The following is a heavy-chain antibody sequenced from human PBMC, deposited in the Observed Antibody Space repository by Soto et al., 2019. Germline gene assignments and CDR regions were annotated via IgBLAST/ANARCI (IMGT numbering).Heavy chain of an antibody. Sequence: SETLSLTCAVSGYSISSGYYWGWIRQRPGKGLEWIGEINHSGSTNYNPSLKSRVTISVDTSKNQFSLKLSSVTAADTAVYYCARARGYSSSWYKYWGQGTLVTVSS. V-gene: IGHV4-38-2*01. D-gene: IGHD6-13*01. CDR2: INHSGST. J-gene: IGHJ4*02. CDR1: GYSISSGYY. CDR3: ARARGYSSSWYKY.